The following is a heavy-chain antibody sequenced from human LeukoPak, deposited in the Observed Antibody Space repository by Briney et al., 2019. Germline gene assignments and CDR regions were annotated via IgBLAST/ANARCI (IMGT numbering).Heavy chain of an antibody. CDR1: GYTFTSYA. J-gene: IGHJ4*02. CDR3: ARDVNSGWFFPGSELFDY. CDR2: INTNTGNP. Sequence: ASVKVSCKASGYTFTSYAMNWVRQAPGQGLEWMGWINTNTGNPTYAQGSTGRFVFSLDTSVSTAYLQISSLKAEDTAVYYCARDVNSGWFFPGSELFDYWGQGTLVTVSS. V-gene: IGHV7-4-1*02. D-gene: IGHD6-19*01.